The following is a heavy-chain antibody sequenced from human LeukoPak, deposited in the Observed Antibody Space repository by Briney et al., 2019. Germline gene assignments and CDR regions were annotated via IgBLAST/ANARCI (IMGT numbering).Heavy chain of an antibody. V-gene: IGHV3-9*01. D-gene: IGHD3-10*01. J-gene: IGHJ4*02. CDR3: AKDNRGFGELLEYYFDY. CDR2: ISWNSGSI. CDR1: GFTFDDYA. Sequence: SLRLSCAASGFTFDDYAMHWVRQAPGKGLEWVSGISWNSGSIGYADSVKGRFTISRDNAKNSLYLQMNSLRAEDTALYYCAKDNRGFGELLEYYFDYWGQGTLVTVSS.